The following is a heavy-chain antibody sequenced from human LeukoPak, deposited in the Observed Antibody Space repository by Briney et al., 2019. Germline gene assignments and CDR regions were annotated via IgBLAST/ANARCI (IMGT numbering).Heavy chain of an antibody. V-gene: IGHV7-4-1*02. J-gene: IGHJ5*02. CDR2: INTNTGNP. CDR1: GYTFTSYA. CDR3: ARDFITMVRGVITGFDP. D-gene: IGHD3-10*01. Sequence: ASVKVSCKASGYTFTSYAMNWVRQAPGQGLEWMGWINTNTGNPTYAQGFTGRFVFSLDTSVSTAYLQISSLKAEDTAVYYCARDFITMVRGVITGFDPWGQGTLVTVSS.